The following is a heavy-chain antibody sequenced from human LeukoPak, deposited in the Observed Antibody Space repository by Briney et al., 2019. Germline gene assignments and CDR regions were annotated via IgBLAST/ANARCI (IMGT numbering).Heavy chain of an antibody. V-gene: IGHV3-30*04. CDR1: GFTFSSYA. D-gene: IGHD2-15*01. CDR2: ISYDGINK. Sequence: GGSLRLSCAASGFTFSSYAMHWVRQAPGKGLEWVAIISYDGINKYYADSVKGRFTNSRDNSKNTLCLQMNSLRAEDTAVYYCARVDGSCSGGTCPSGNWFDPWGQGTLVTVSS. J-gene: IGHJ5*02. CDR3: ARVDGSCSGGTCPSGNWFDP.